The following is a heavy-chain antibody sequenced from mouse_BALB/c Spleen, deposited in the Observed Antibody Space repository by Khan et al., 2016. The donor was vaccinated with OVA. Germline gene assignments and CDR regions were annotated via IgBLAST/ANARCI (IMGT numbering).Heavy chain of an antibody. CDR1: GYSITSGYG. Sequence: EVQLQESGPGLVKPSQSLSLTCTVTGYSITSGYGWNWIRQFPGNKLEWMGYISYSSSTNYNPSLNSRISINRDTSKNQFFLQLNSVTTEDTATYYCARTARIKYWGQGTTLTVSS. CDR3: ARTARIKY. CDR2: ISYSSST. D-gene: IGHD1-2*01. J-gene: IGHJ2*01. V-gene: IGHV3-2*02.